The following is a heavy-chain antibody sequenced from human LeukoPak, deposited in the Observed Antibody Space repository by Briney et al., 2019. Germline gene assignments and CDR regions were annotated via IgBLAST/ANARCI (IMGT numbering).Heavy chain of an antibody. J-gene: IGHJ4*02. CDR3: ARVMGRYCSSTSCYVDY. V-gene: IGHV3-20*04. D-gene: IGHD2-2*01. CDR1: GFTFDDYG. Sequence: PGGSLRLSCAASGFTFDDYGMSWVRQAPGKGLEWVSGINRNGGSTGYADSVKGRFTISRDNSKNTLYLQMNSLRAEDTAVYYCARVMGRYCSSTSCYVDYWGQGTLVTVSS. CDR2: INRNGGST.